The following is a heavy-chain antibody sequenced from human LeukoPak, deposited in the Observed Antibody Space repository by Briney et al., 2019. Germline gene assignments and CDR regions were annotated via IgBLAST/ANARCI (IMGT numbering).Heavy chain of an antibody. D-gene: IGHD3-22*01. Sequence: SETLSLTCSVSDFSISSGYFWGWIRQPPGKGLEWIGFIYRSGSTYYNPSLKSRVTISLDTSKNQFSLKLSSVTAADTAVYYCARSLMGYDSSGYYYEFDYWGQGTLVTVSS. CDR1: DFSISSGYF. V-gene: IGHV4-38-2*01. CDR3: ARSLMGYDSSGYYYEFDY. CDR2: IYRSGST. J-gene: IGHJ4*02.